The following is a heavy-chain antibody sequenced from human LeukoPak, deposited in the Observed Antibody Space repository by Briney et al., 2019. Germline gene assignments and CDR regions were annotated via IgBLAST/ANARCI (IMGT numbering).Heavy chain of an antibody. V-gene: IGHV1-2*02. D-gene: IGHD3-22*01. J-gene: IGHJ3*02. CDR2: INPNSGGT. Sequence: GASVKVSCKASGYTFTGYYMHWVRQAPGQGLEWMGWINPNSGGTNYAQKFQGRVTMTRDTSISTAYMELSRLRSDDTAVYYCARSHYYDSSGYYHDAFDIWGQGTMVTVSS. CDR3: ARSHYYDSSGYYHDAFDI. CDR1: GYTFTGYY.